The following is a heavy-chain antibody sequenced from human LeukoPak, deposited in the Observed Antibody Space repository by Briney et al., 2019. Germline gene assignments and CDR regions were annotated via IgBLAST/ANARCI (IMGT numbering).Heavy chain of an antibody. V-gene: IGHV1-46*01. CDR1: GYTFTSYY. D-gene: IGHD2-15*01. Sequence: ASVKVSCKASGYTFTSYYMHWVRQAPGQGLEWMGIINPSGGSTSYAQKFQGRVTMTRDTSTSTVYMELSSLRSEDTAVYYCAREGNQNIVVVVAATGGFDYWGQGTLATVSS. J-gene: IGHJ4*02. CDR3: AREGNQNIVVVVAATGGFDY. CDR2: INPSGGST.